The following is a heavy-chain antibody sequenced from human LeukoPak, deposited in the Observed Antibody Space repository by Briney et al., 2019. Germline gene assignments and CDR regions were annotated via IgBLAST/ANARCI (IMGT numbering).Heavy chain of an antibody. CDR2: IYPGDSDT. J-gene: IGHJ4*02. CDR3: ARQLGNYRPDQ. CDR1: GYRFTSYW. D-gene: IGHD4-11*01. V-gene: IGHV5-51*01. Sequence: GESLKISCKGSGYRFTSYWIGWVRQRPGKGLEWMGIIYPGDSDTRYSPSFQGQVTISADKPSSTAYLQWSSLQASDTAIYYCARQLGNYRPDQWGQGTLVTVSS.